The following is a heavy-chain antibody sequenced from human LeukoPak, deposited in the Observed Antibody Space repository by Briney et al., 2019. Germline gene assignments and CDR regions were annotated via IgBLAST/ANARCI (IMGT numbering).Heavy chain of an antibody. CDR1: GFTFSVFY. D-gene: IGHD2-15*01. V-gene: IGHV3-11*01. Sequence: PGGSLRLSCAASGFTFSVFYMRWIRQAPGKGLEWISYISSSGDTIYYGDSVKGRFTISRDNAKNSLYLQMNSLRAEDTAVYYCARGDKDFYYGMDVWGQGTTVTVSS. CDR3: ARGDKDFYYGMDV. J-gene: IGHJ6*02. CDR2: ISSSGDTI.